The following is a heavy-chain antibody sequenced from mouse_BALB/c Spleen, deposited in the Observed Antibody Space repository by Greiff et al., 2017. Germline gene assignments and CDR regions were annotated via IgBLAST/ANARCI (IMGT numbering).Heavy chain of an antibody. Sequence: LQQPGSELVRPGASVKLSCKASGYTFTSYWMHWVKQRPGQGLEWIGNIYPGSGSTNYDEKFKSKATLTVDTSSSTAYMQLSSLTSEDSAVYYCTREGSSGYVAAYWGQGTLVTVSA. CDR1: GYTFTSYW. CDR2: IYPGSGST. V-gene: IGHV1S22*01. CDR3: TREGSSGYVAAY. J-gene: IGHJ3*01. D-gene: IGHD3-1*01.